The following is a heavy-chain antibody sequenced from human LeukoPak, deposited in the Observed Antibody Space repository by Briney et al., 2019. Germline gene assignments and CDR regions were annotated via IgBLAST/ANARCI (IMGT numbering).Heavy chain of an antibody. V-gene: IGHV3-30*18. CDR3: AKDRPPFTIFGVDFDY. CDR2: ISYDESNK. D-gene: IGHD3-3*01. CDR1: GFTFSSYG. J-gene: IGHJ4*02. Sequence: PGRSLRLSCAASGFTFSSYGMHWVRQAPGKGLEWVAVISYDESNKYYADSVKGRFTISRDNSKNTLYLQMNSLRAEDTAVYYCAKDRPPFTIFGVDFDYWGQGTLVTVSS.